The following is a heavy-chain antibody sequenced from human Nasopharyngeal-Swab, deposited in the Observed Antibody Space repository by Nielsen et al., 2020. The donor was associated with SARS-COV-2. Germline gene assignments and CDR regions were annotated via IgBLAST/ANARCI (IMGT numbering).Heavy chain of an antibody. D-gene: IGHD3-16*01. CDR1: GFTFDDYA. CDR3: AKLPEPGEDAFDI. J-gene: IGHJ3*02. CDR2: ISWNSGNI. Sequence: SLKISCAASGFTFDDYAMHWVRQAPGKGLEWVSGISWNSGNIGYADSVKGRFTISRDNAKNSLYLQMNSLRAEDTALYYCAKLPEPGEDAFDIWGQGTMVTVSS. V-gene: IGHV3-9*01.